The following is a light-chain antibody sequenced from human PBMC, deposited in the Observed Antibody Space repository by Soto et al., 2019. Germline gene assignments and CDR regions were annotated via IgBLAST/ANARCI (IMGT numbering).Light chain of an antibody. CDR1: SSDVGGYNY. V-gene: IGLV2-14*03. Sequence: QSALTQPASVSGSPGQSITISCTGTSSDVGGYNYVSWYQQHPGKAPKLMIYDVINRPSGVSNRFSGSKSGNSASLTISGLQAEDEADYYCSSYTRSSTYVVFGGGTQLTVL. J-gene: IGLJ2*01. CDR2: DVI. CDR3: SSYTRSSTYVV.